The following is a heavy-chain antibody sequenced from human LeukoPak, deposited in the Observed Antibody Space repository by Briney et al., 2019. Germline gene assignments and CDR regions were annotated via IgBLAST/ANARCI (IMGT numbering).Heavy chain of an antibody. CDR1: GITLSNYG. CDR2: ISGIGGST. J-gene: IGHJ4*02. CDR3: AKRGVVIRVILVGFHKEAYYFDS. D-gene: IGHD3-22*01. V-gene: IGHV3-23*01. Sequence: GGSLRLSCAVSGITLSNYGMSWVRQAPEKGLEWVAGISGIGGSTNYEDSVKGRFTISRDNPKNTLYLQMNSLRADDTAVYFCAKRGVVIRVILVGFHKEAYYFDSWGQGALVTVSS.